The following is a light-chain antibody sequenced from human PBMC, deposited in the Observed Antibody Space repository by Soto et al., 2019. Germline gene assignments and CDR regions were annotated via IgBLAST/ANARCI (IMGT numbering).Light chain of an antibody. CDR1: KNDVGFYDF. CDR2: EVV. V-gene: IGLV2-8*01. Sequence: QSVLTQPPSASGSAGQSVTISCTGTKNDVGFYDFVSWYQHHPGKAPRLIIYEVVQRPSGVPDRFSGSKSGNTASLTVSGLQAADEAHYFCKSYAGSNTYVFGSVTKVTVL. J-gene: IGLJ1*01. CDR3: KSYAGSNTYV.